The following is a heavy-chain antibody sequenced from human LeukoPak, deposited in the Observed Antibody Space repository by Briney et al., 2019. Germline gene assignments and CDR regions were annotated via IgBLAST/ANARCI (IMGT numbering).Heavy chain of an antibody. V-gene: IGHV4-39*07. Sequence: SETLSLTCTVSGGSISSNSYYWGWIRQPPGKGLEWIGSIYYSGSTYYNPSLKSRVTISVDTSKNQFSPKLSSVTAADTAVYYCASYPYNSGWYFDYWGQGTLVTVSS. CDR1: GGSISSNSYY. J-gene: IGHJ4*02. CDR3: ASYPYNSGWYFDY. D-gene: IGHD6-19*01. CDR2: IYYSGST.